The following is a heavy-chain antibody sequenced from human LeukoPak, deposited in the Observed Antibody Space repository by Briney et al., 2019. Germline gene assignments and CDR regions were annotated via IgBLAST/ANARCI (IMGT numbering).Heavy chain of an antibody. CDR2: IDPSDSET. CDR3: PRQTAMGRSGDY. D-gene: IGHD5-18*01. Sequence: GESLKISCKASGYSFTSYWIGWVRQMPGKGLEWMGIIDPSDSETRYTPSFQGQVTISVDKSLTTADLQWNSLKASDTAMYYRPRQTAMGRSGDYWGEGTLVTVSS. CDR1: GYSFTSYW. J-gene: IGHJ4*02. V-gene: IGHV5-51*01.